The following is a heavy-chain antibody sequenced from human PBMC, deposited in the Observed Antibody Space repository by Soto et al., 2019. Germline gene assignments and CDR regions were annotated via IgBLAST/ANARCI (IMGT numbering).Heavy chain of an antibody. CDR2: ISYDGSNK. CDR3: AAPNHVTAMVYYYYYGMDV. Sequence: PAGSLRRSYAASGFASSGYALHWVREATGKALCRVAVISYDGSNKYYADSVKGRFTISRDNSKNTLYLQMNSLRAEDTAVYYCAAPNHVTAMVYYYYYGMDVWGQGTTVTVSS. J-gene: IGHJ6*02. D-gene: IGHD5-18*01. V-gene: IGHV3-30-3*01. CDR1: GFASSGYA.